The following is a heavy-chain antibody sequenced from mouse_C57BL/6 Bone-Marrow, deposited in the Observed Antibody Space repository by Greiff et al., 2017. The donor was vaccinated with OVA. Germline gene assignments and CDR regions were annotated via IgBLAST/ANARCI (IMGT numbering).Heavy chain of an antibody. CDR1: GYTFTSYG. CDR3: ARRGYYGFAY. Sequence: VQLQQSGAELARPGASVKLSCKASGYTFTSYGISWVKQSTGQGLEWIGEIYPRSGNTYYNEKFKGKATLTADKSSSTAYMELRSLTSEDSAVYFCARRGYYGFAYWGQGTLVTVSA. V-gene: IGHV1-81*01. CDR2: IYPRSGNT. J-gene: IGHJ3*01. D-gene: IGHD1-1*01.